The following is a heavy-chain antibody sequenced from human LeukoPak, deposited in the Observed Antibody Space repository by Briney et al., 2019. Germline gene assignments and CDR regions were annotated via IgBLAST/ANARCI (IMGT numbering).Heavy chain of an antibody. V-gene: IGHV4-39*01. Sequence: SETLSLTCTVSGGSISSSSYYWGWIRQPPGKGLEWIGSIYYSGSTYYNPSLKSRVTISVDTSKNQFSLKLSSVTAADTAVYYCARRDRIAGLGNDYWGQRTLVTVSS. CDR3: ARRDRIAGLGNDY. CDR2: IYYSGST. CDR1: GGSISSSSYY. J-gene: IGHJ4*02. D-gene: IGHD6-13*01.